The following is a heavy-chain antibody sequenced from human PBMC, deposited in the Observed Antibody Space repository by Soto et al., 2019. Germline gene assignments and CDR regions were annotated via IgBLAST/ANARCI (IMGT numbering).Heavy chain of an antibody. Sequence: SETLSLTCTVSGVSINSYFWSCIRHSPGKGLEWIGHIYYSGSTSYSPSLKSRVSISVDTSKNQFSLEVHSVTAADTAVYYCARAGTTMVQFQYLGQGTLVNLS. CDR1: GVSINSYF. J-gene: IGHJ4*02. CDR3: ARAGTTMVQFQY. D-gene: IGHD3-10*01. CDR2: IYYSGST. V-gene: IGHV4-59*01.